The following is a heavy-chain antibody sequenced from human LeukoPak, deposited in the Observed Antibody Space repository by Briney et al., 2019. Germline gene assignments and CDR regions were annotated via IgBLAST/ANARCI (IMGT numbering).Heavy chain of an antibody. CDR3: ARGRYSSLGFDI. CDR1: GFTFSSYS. V-gene: IGHV3-21*01. CDR2: ISSSSSYI. D-gene: IGHD6-13*01. J-gene: IGHJ3*02. Sequence: PGGSLRLSCAASGFTFSSYSMNWVRQAPGKGLEWVSSISSSSSYIYYADSVKGRFTISRDNDKNSLYLQMNSLRAEDTAVYYCARGRYSSLGFDIWGQGTMVTVSS.